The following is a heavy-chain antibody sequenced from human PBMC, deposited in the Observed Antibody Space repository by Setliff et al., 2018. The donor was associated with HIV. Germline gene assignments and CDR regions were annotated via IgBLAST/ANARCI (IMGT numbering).Heavy chain of an antibody. CDR2: IIPIFGTA. CDR3: ARGGEYTYDYRD. D-gene: IGHD5-18*01. Sequence: RASVKVSCKTSGGSFSTFPISWVRQAPGQGLEWMAGIIPIFGTANYAQRFQGRVTITAAESTSTVFMEVSGLRSEDTAVYYCARGGEYTYDYRDWGQGTLVTVSS. V-gene: IGHV1-69*13. CDR1: GGSFSTFP. J-gene: IGHJ4*02.